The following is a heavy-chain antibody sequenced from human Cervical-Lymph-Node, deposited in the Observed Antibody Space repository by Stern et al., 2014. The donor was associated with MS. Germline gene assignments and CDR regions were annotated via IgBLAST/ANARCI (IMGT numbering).Heavy chain of an antibody. D-gene: IGHD2-21*02. V-gene: IGHV1-69*01. CDR1: GGYFSSFA. CDR3: ARGMVTNCFDS. CDR2: LIPVFGTP. Sequence: VQLVESGAEVRKPGSSVKVTCKTSGGYFSSFAITWVRQAPGQGLEWMGGLIPVFGTPNYAQKFQDRVTITADASTRTAYMDLSSLRSEDTAVYYCARGMVTNCFDSWGQGTLVTVSS. J-gene: IGHJ5*01.